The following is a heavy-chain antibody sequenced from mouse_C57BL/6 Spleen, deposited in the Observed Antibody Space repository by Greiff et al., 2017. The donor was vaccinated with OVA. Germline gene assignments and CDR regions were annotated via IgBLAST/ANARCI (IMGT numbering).Heavy chain of an antibody. CDR2: ISDGGSYT. D-gene: IGHD1-1*01. CDR3: AREGNSYYGSSYWYFDV. V-gene: IGHV5-4*01. CDR1: GFTFSSYA. Sequence: EVKLVESGGGLVKPGGSLKLSCAASGFTFSSYAMSWVRQTPEKRLEWVATISDGGSYTYYPDNVKGRFTISRDNAKNNLYLQMSHLKSEDTAMYYCAREGNSYYGSSYWYFDVWGTGTTVTVSS. J-gene: IGHJ1*03.